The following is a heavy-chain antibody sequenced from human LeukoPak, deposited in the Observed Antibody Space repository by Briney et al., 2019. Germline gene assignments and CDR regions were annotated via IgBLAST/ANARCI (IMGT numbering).Heavy chain of an antibody. CDR3: VKGGHYSFFDY. CDR1: GLTFSNYA. J-gene: IGHJ4*02. Sequence: GGSLRLSCAASGLTFSNYAMSWVREAPGKGLGWVSTISVDVIETFFADSVRGRFTISRDNSKSTVSLQMNSLRVEDMAVYYCVKGGHYSFFDYWGRGTLGIVSS. CDR2: ISVDVIET. D-gene: IGHD2-15*01. V-gene: IGHV3-23*01.